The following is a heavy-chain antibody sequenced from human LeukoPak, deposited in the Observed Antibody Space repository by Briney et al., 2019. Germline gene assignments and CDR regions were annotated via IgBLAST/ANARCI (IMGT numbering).Heavy chain of an antibody. D-gene: IGHD2-15*01. V-gene: IGHV3-21*04. CDR2: ISSSSSYI. CDR1: GFTFSSYS. Sequence: GGSLRLSCAASGFTFSSYSMNWVRQAPGKGLEWVSSISSSSSYIYYADSVKGRFTISRDNFKNTLFLQINSLRAEDTAVYYCAKNGDRGAFCSGGTCYPYYYYYMDVWGKGTTVTISS. J-gene: IGHJ6*03. CDR3: AKNGDRGAFCSGGTCYPYYYYYMDV.